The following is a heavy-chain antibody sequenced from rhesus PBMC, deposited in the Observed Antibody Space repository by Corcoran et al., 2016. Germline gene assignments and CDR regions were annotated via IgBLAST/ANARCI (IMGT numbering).Heavy chain of an antibody. Sequence: QVQLQESGPGLVKPSETLSLTCAVPGGPISSNHWSWIRRAPGKGLEWIGRLYGSGGSTDYNPSLKSRVTISTDTSKNQFSLKLSSVTAADTAVYYCARDSSWSFSLDVWGRGVLVTVSS. CDR2: LYGSGGST. J-gene: IGHJ5-2*02. D-gene: IGHD6-13*01. V-gene: IGHV4-160*01. CDR1: GGPISSNH. CDR3: ARDSSWSFSLDV.